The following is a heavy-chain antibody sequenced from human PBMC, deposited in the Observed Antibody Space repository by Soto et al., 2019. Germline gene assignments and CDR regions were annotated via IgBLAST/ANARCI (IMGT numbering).Heavy chain of an antibody. D-gene: IGHD3-10*01. CDR3: ARVGRDTMVRGSRYNWFDP. Sequence: SETLSLTCTVSGGSISSYYWSWIRQPPGKGLEWIGYIYYSGSTNYNPSLKSRVTISVDTSKNQFSLKLSSVTAADTAVYYCARVGRDTMVRGSRYNWFDPWGQGTLVTISS. J-gene: IGHJ5*02. CDR1: GGSISSYY. CDR2: IYYSGST. V-gene: IGHV4-59*01.